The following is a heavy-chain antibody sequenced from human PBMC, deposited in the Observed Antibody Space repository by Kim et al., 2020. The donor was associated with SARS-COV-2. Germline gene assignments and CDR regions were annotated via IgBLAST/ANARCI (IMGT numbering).Heavy chain of an antibody. CDR3: ARVGHVYYFHY. D-gene: IGHD3-16*01. CDR1: VGSISIDY. V-gene: IGHV4-59*01. J-gene: IGHJ4*02. CDR2: IYYSGST. Sequence: SETLSLTCTVPVGSISIDYWTWIRQPPGQGLEWIGHIYYSGSTTYNPSLKSRLSLFLDTSHNQFSLRLSSVTTAPPALHYFARVGHVYYFHYLLRGTLAT.